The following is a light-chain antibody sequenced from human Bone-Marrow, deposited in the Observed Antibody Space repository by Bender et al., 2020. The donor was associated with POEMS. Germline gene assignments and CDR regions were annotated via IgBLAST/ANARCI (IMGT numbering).Light chain of an antibody. V-gene: IGLV2-14*03. J-gene: IGLJ3*02. CDR2: DVS. CDR1: SSDVGGYNL. CDR3: ASYTSSSNLV. Sequence: QSALTQPASVSGSPGQSITISCTGTSSDVGGYNLVSWYQQLPGKAPKLMLCDVSNRPSGVSNRFSRSKSGNTASLIISGLQAEDEADYYCASYTSSSNLVFGGGTKLTVL.